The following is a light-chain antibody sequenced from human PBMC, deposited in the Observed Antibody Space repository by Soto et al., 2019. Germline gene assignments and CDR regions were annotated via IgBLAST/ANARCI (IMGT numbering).Light chain of an antibody. V-gene: IGKV1-5*03. Sequence: DIQMTQSPSTLSGSVGDRVTITCRASQTISSWLAWYPQKPGKAPKLLIYKASTLKSGVPSRFSGSGSGTEFTLTISSLQPDDFATYYCQQYNSYWTFGQGTKV. CDR3: QQYNSYWT. CDR2: KAS. J-gene: IGKJ1*01. CDR1: QTISSW.